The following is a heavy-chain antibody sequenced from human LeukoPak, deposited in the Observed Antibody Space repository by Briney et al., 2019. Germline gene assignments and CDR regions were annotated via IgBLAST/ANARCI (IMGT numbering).Heavy chain of an antibody. CDR1: GYTFTSYS. V-gene: IGHV1-8*01. CDR2: MNPNSGGS. Sequence: ASVKVSCKASGYTFTSYSINWVRQATGQGLEWMGWMNPNSGGSGPAQKFQGRVTMTWNTPISTAYMELSSLRSEDTAVYYCARRSTMVRGVIMHGYWGQGTLVTVSS. CDR3: ARRSTMVRGVIMHGY. J-gene: IGHJ4*02. D-gene: IGHD3-10*01.